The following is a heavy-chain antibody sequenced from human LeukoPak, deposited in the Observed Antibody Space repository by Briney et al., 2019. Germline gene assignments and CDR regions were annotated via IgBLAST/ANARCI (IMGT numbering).Heavy chain of an antibody. V-gene: IGHV3-21*01. CDR1: GFTFSSYS. D-gene: IGHD5-18*01. Sequence: GGSLRLSCAASGFTFSSYSMNWVRQAPGKGLEWVSSISSSSSYIYYADSVKGRFTISRDNAKNTLYLQMNSLRAEDTAVYYCARARIQLWPYYYMDIWGQGTMVTVSS. CDR3: ARARIQLWPYYYMDI. J-gene: IGHJ6*03. CDR2: ISSSSSYI.